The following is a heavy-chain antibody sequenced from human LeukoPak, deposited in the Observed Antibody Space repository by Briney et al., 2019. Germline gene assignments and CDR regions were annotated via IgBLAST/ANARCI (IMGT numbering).Heavy chain of an antibody. J-gene: IGHJ4*02. CDR3: ARASILTYYDILTGYYNGYYFDY. CDR1: GFTFSSYA. V-gene: IGHV3-30-3*01. CDR2: ISYDGSNK. Sequence: GRSLRLSCAASGFTFSSYAMHWVRQAPGKGLEWVAVISYDGSNKYYADSVKGRFTISRDNSKNTLYLQMNSLRAEDTAVYYCARASILTYYDILTGYYNGYYFDYWGQGTLVTVSS. D-gene: IGHD3-9*01.